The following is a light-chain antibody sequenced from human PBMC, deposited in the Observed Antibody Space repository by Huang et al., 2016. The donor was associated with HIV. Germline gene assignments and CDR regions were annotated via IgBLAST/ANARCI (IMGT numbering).Light chain of an antibody. CDR1: QSVSRK. Sequence: EIVMTQSPATLSVSPGESATLSCRASQSVSRKLAWFQHKRGQAPRLLIYAASTRATGIPARFSGSGSGTDFTLTISSLQSEDFAVYYCQQYNSWPYTFGQGTKLEIK. CDR3: QQYNSWPYT. CDR2: AAS. V-gene: IGKV3-15*01. J-gene: IGKJ2*01.